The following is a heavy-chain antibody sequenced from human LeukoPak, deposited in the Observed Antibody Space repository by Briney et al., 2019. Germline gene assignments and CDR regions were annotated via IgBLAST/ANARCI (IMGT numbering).Heavy chain of an antibody. CDR3: ARESTIVGITTGDAFDI. V-gene: IGHV4-59*01. D-gene: IGHD1-26*01. CDR1: GGSISTYY. CDR2: INYSGST. Sequence: SETLSLTCTVSGGSISTYYWSWIRQPPGKGLEWIGYINYSGSTNYNPSLKSRVTISIDLSKNRLSLKLSSVTAADTAVYYCARESTIVGITTGDAFDIWGQGKMVTVSS. J-gene: IGHJ3*02.